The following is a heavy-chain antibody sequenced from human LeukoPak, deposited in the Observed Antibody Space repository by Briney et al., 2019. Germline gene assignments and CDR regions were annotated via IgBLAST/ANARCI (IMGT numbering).Heavy chain of an antibody. CDR2: IYTSGST. Sequence: SQTLSLTCTVSGGSISNGSYYWRWIRQPAGKGLEWIGRIYTSGSTNYNPSLKSRVTISVDTSKNQFSLKLSSVTAADTAVYYCARDSTPVLRFLEWLPAYYYYYGMDVWGQGTTVTVSS. CDR1: GGSISNGSYY. D-gene: IGHD3-3*01. CDR3: ARDSTPVLRFLEWLPAYYYYYGMDV. J-gene: IGHJ6*02. V-gene: IGHV4-61*02.